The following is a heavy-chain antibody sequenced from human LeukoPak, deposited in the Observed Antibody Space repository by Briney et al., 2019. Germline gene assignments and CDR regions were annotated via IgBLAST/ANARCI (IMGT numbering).Heavy chain of an antibody. CDR2: INHSGST. CDR3: ARSQQLLRSFDY. Sequence: SETLSLTCAVYGGSFSGYYWSWIRQPPGKGLEWIGEINHSGSTNYNPSLKSRVTISVDTSKNQFSLKLSSVTAADTAVYYCARSQQLLRSFDYWSQGTLVTVSS. CDR1: GGSFSGYY. D-gene: IGHD1-26*01. J-gene: IGHJ4*02. V-gene: IGHV4-34*01.